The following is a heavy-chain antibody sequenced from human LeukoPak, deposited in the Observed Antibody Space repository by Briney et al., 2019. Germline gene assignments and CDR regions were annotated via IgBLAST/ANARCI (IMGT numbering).Heavy chain of an antibody. Sequence: GGSLRLSCAASGFTFSSYGMHWVRQAPGKGLEWVADISYDGSNKYYADSVKGRCTISRDSSKNTLYLEMNSLRVEDTAVYYCAKGHSLHNWNYHYWGQGTLVTVSS. D-gene: IGHD1-7*01. CDR1: GFTFSSYG. CDR3: AKGHSLHNWNYHY. V-gene: IGHV3-30*18. J-gene: IGHJ4*02. CDR2: ISYDGSNK.